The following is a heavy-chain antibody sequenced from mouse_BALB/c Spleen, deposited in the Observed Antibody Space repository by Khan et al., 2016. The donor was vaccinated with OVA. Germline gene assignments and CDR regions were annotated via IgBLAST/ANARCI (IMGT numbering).Heavy chain of an antibody. J-gene: IGHJ2*01. V-gene: IGHV3-2*02. CDR2: ISYSGNT. CDR3: ARVYGGDFDY. D-gene: IGHD2-10*02. CDR1: GYSITSDYA. Sequence: EVELVESGPGLVKPSQSLSLTCTATGYSITSDYAWNWIRQFPGNKLEWMGYISYSGNTKYNPSLKSRISVTRDTSKNQFFLQLNSVTTEDTATYYCARVYGGDFDYWGQGTTLTVSS.